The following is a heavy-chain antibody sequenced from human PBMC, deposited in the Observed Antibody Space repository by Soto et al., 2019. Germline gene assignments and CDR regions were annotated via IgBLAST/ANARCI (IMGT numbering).Heavy chain of an antibody. D-gene: IGHD2-2*01. V-gene: IGHV4-4*07. J-gene: IGHJ4*02. CDR3: ARACSSNSCYDVFDY. CDR2: IYTSGST. Sequence: PSETLSLTCTVSGGSISIYYWSWIRHPAGKGLEWIGRIYTSGSTNYNPSLKSRVTMSVDTSKNQFSLKLSSVTAADTAVYYCARACSSNSCYDVFDYWGQGTLVTVSS. CDR1: GGSISIYY.